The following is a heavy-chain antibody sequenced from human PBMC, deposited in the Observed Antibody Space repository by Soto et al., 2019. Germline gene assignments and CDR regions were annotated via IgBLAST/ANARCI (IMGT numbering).Heavy chain of an antibody. V-gene: IGHV4-34*01. Sequence: SETLSLTCAVYGGSFSGYYWSWIRQPPGKGLEWIGEINHSGSTNYNPSLKSRVTISVDTSKNQFSLKLSSVTAADTAVYYCASIRITMVRGKVYWFDPWGQGTLVNVS. CDR1: GGSFSGYY. D-gene: IGHD3-10*01. CDR2: INHSGST. CDR3: ASIRITMVRGKVYWFDP. J-gene: IGHJ5*02.